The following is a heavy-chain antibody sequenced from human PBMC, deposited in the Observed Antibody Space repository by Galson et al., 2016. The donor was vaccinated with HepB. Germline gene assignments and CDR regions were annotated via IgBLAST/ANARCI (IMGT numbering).Heavy chain of an antibody. CDR1: RGSITDYS. CDR3: ARNRGPYSYFFYMDV. Sequence: SETLSLTCSVSRGSITDYSWSWIRQSPGRGLEWIGSISHSGGTNYNPSLESRVTMSLDTSESHFSLSLNSVTAADTAVYYCARNRGPYSYFFYMDVWGQGALVSVSS. D-gene: IGHD3-16*01. CDR2: ISHSGGT. V-gene: IGHV4-59*01. J-gene: IGHJ4*02.